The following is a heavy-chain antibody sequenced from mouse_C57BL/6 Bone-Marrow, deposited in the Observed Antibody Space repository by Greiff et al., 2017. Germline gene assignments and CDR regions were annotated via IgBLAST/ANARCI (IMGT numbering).Heavy chain of an antibody. J-gene: IGHJ3*01. Sequence: VQLQQPGAELVKPGASVKLSCKASGYTFTSYWMHWVKQRPGQGLEWIGMIHPNSGSTNYNEKFKSKATLTVDKSSSTAYMQLSSLTSEDSADYYCASDYYGPPYWGQGTLVTVSA. CDR2: IHPNSGST. D-gene: IGHD1-1*01. V-gene: IGHV1-64*01. CDR1: GYTFTSYW. CDR3: ASDYYGPPY.